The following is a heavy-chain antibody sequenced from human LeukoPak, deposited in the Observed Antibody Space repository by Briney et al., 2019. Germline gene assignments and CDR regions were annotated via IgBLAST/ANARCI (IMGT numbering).Heavy chain of an antibody. D-gene: IGHD6-6*01. Sequence: GGSLRLSCVASGFTVSSNYMSWVRQAPGKGLEWVSVIYSGGSTYYADSVKGRFTISRHNSKNTLYLQMNSLRAEDTAVYYCARGVAARPGYFDYWGQGTLVTVSS. CDR2: IYSGGST. V-gene: IGHV3-53*04. CDR1: GFTVSSNY. J-gene: IGHJ4*02. CDR3: ARGVAARPGYFDY.